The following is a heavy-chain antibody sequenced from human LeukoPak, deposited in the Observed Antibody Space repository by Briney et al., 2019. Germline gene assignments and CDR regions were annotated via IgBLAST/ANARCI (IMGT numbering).Heavy chain of an antibody. Sequence: GASVKVSCKASKYTFTGYYMHWVRQAPGQGLEWMGWMNPNSGNTGYAQKFQGRVTMTRNTSISTAYMELSSLRSEDTAVYYCARGWTMVRGVIMVYWGQGTLVTVSS. CDR3: ARGWTMVRGVIMVY. CDR1: KYTFTGYY. V-gene: IGHV1-8*02. J-gene: IGHJ4*02. CDR2: MNPNSGNT. D-gene: IGHD3-10*01.